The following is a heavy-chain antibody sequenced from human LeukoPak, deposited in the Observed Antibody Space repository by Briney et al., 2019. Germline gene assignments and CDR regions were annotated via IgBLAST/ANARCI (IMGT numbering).Heavy chain of an antibody. V-gene: IGHV4-59*02. Sequence: SETLSLTCTVSGGSVSSYYWSWVRQPPGKGLEWIGYIYYSGSTNYNPSLKSRVTISVDTSKNQFSLKLSSVTAADTAVYYCAGADGVAAAEFDYWGQGTLVTVSS. CDR3: AGADGVAAAEFDY. J-gene: IGHJ4*02. D-gene: IGHD6-13*01. CDR2: IYYSGST. CDR1: GGSVSSYY.